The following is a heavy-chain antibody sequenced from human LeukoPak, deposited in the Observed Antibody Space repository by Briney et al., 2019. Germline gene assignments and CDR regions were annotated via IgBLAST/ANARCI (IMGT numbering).Heavy chain of an antibody. CDR2: FYYSGST. J-gene: IGHJ3*02. Sequence: PSETLSLTCTVSGGSISSSSYYWGGIRQPPGKGLERIGSFYYSGSTYYNPSLKSRVTISVDTDKNQFSLKLSSVTAADTAVYYCARQSLWTKYYDSSGAFDIWGQGTMVTVSS. CDR3: ARQSLWTKYYDSSGAFDI. V-gene: IGHV4-39*01. CDR1: GGSISSSSYY. D-gene: IGHD3-22*01.